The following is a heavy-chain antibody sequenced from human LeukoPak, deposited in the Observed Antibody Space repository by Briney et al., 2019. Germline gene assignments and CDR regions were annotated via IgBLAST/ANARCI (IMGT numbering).Heavy chain of an antibody. CDR1: GFTFSTYT. CDR3: AKKLFTGMGYYFDS. V-gene: IGHV3-21*01. J-gene: IGHJ4*02. CDR2: ISRSSSYI. D-gene: IGHD3-10*01. Sequence: GGSLRLSCAASGFTFSTYTVNWVRQAPGKGLEWVSSISRSSSYIYYADSVKGRFTISRDNAANSLYLQMNGLRDEDTAVYYCAKKLFTGMGYYFDSWGQGTLVTVSS.